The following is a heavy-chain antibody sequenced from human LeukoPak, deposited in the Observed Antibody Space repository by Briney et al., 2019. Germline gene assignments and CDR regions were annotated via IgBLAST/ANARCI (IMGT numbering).Heavy chain of an antibody. CDR1: GITFGNNW. CDR3: ARDRIRGVTDYYYYYGMDV. J-gene: IGHJ6*04. Sequence: PGGSLRLSCAASGITFGNNWMHWVRQGPGKGLVWISRINSDGGGAIYADSVKGRFTISRDNAKNSLYLQMNSLRAEDTAVYYCARDRIRGVTDYYYYYGMDVWGKGTTVTVSS. D-gene: IGHD2-21*02. V-gene: IGHV3-74*01. CDR2: INSDGGGA.